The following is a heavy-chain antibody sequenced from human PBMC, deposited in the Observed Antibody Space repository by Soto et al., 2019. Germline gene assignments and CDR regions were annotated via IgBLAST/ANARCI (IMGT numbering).Heavy chain of an antibody. CDR2: ISSSGSTI. CDR1: GFTFSDYY. J-gene: IGHJ6*02. Sequence: PVGSLRLSCAASGFTFSDYYMSWIRQAPGKGLEWVSYISSSGSTIYYADSVKGRFTISRDNAKNSLYLQMNSLRAEDTAVYYCASEVVPAATMDVWGQGTTVTVSS. D-gene: IGHD2-2*01. V-gene: IGHV3-11*01. CDR3: ASEVVPAATMDV.